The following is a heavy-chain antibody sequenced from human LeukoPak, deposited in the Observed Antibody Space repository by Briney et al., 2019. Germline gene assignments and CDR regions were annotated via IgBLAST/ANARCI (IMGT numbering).Heavy chain of an antibody. Sequence: ASVKVSCKASGYTFTSYDINWVRQATGQGLEWMGWMNPNSGNTGYAQKFQGRVTMTRNTSISTAYMELSSLRSEDTAVYYCASFGVSYYYDSSGYFQDAFDIWGQGTMVTVSS. CDR3: ASFGVSYYYDSSGYFQDAFDI. CDR2: MNPNSGNT. J-gene: IGHJ3*02. CDR1: GYTFTSYD. V-gene: IGHV1-8*01. D-gene: IGHD3-22*01.